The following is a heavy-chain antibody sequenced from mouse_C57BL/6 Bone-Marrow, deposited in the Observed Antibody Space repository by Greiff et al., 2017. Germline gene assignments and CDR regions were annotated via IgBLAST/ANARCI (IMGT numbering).Heavy chain of an antibody. CDR3: ARAVITTVVAPLWYFDV. J-gene: IGHJ1*03. CDR1: GYSITSGYY. D-gene: IGHD1-1*01. Sequence: VQLQQSGPGLVKPSQSLSLTCSVTGYSITSGYYWNWIRQFPGNKLEWMGYISYDGSNNYNPSLKNRIPITRDTSKNQFFLKLDSVTTEDTATYYCARAVITTVVAPLWYFDVWGTGTTVTVSS. V-gene: IGHV3-6*01. CDR2: ISYDGSN.